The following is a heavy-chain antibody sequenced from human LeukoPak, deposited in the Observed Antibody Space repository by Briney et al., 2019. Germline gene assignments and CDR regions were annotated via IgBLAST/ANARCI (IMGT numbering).Heavy chain of an antibody. V-gene: IGHV3-30-3*01. D-gene: IGHD2-2*01. CDR3: AREYQLQEYYYYGMDV. Sequence: PGGSLRLSCAASGFTFSSYAMHWVRQAPGKGLEWVAVISYDGSNKYYADSVKGRFTISRDNSKNTLYLQMNSLRAEDTAVYYCAREYQLQEYYYYGMDVWGQGTTVTVSS. J-gene: IGHJ6*02. CDR1: GFTFSSYA. CDR2: ISYDGSNK.